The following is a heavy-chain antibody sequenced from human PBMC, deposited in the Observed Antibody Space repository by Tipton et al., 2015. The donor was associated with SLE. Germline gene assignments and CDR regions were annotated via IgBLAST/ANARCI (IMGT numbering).Heavy chain of an antibody. CDR2: IYYSGST. Sequence: LRLSCTVSGGSISSSSYYWGWIRQPPGKGLEWIGSIYYSGSTYYNPSLKSRVTISVDTSKNQFSLKLSSVTAADTAVYYCARGVITMGFDPWGQGTLVTVSS. J-gene: IGHJ5*02. CDR1: GGSISSSSYY. V-gene: IGHV4-39*07. CDR3: ARGVITMGFDP. D-gene: IGHD3-10*01.